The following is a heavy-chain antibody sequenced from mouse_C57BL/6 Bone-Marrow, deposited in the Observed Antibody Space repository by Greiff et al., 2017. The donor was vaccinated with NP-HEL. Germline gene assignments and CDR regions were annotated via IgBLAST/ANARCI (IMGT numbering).Heavy chain of an antibody. J-gene: IGHJ4*01. CDR1: GYTFTSYW. CDR3: ARGRLLRYYAMDY. CDR2: IHPNSGST. Sequence: VRLQQPGAELVKPGASVKLSCKASGYTFTSYWMHWVKQRPGQGLEWIGMIHPNSGSTNYNEKFKSKATLTVDKSSSTAYMQLSSLTSEDSAVYYCARGRLLRYYAMDYWGQGTSVTVSS. D-gene: IGHD1-1*01. V-gene: IGHV1-64*01.